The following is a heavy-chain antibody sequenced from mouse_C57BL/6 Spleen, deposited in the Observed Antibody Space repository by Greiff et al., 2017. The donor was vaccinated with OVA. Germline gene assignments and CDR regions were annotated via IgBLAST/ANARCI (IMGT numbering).Heavy chain of an antibody. V-gene: IGHV5-12*01. CDR2: ISNGGGST. D-gene: IGHD4-1*01. CDR3: ARRLTGGRGYFDV. CDR1: GFTFSNYY. J-gene: IGHJ1*03. Sequence: EVKLVESGGGLVQPGGSLKLSCAASGFTFSNYYMYWVRQTPEKRLEWVAYISNGGGSTYYPDTVKGRFTISRDNAKNTLYLQMSRLKSEDTAMYYCARRLTGGRGYFDVWGTGTTVTVSS.